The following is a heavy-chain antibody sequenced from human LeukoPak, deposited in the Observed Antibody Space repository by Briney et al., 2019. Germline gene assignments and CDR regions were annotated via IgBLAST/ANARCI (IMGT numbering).Heavy chain of an antibody. D-gene: IGHD2-2*01. CDR1: GGSFSGYS. J-gene: IGHJ6*02. CDR2: INHSGST. CDR3: ARGRIVVVPAAGGEYYYYGMDV. V-gene: IGHV4-34*01. Sequence: SENLSLTCAVYGGSFSGYSWSWIRQPPGKGLEWIGEINHSGSTNYNPSLKSRVTISVDTSKNQFSLKLSSVTAADTAVYYCARGRIVVVPAAGGEYYYYGMDVWGQGTTVTVSS.